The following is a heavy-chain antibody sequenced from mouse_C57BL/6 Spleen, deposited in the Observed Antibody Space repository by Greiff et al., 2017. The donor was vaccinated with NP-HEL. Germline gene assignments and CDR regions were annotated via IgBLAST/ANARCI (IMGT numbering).Heavy chain of an antibody. CDR3: ARFYGNYGFDY. Sequence: EVKLVESGGGLVKPGGSLKLSCAASGFTFSSYAMSWVRQTPEKRLEWVATISDGGSYTYYPDNVKGRFTISRDNAKNNLYLQMSHLKSEDTAMYYCARFYGNYGFDYWGQGTTLTVSS. J-gene: IGHJ2*01. CDR2: ISDGGSYT. CDR1: GFTFSSYA. V-gene: IGHV5-4*03. D-gene: IGHD2-1*01.